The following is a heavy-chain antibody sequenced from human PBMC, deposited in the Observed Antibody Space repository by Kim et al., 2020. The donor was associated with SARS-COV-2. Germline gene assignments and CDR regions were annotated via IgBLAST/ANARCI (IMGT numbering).Heavy chain of an antibody. CDR3: ARTRITMIVVVTRFDY. V-gene: IGHV4-31*03. CDR2: IYYSGST. Sequence: SETLSLTCTVSGGSISSGGYYWSWIRQHPGKGLEWIGYIYYSGSTYYNPSLKSRVTISVDTSKNQFSLKLSPVTAADTAVYYCARTRITMIVVVTRFDYWGQGTLVTVSS. D-gene: IGHD3-22*01. J-gene: IGHJ4*02. CDR1: GGSISSGGYY.